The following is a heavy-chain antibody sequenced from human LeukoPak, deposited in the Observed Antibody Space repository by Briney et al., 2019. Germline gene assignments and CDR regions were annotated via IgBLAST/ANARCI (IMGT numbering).Heavy chain of an antibody. CDR3: AILGYCSGGSCPSHIDY. J-gene: IGHJ4*02. CDR2: ISAYNGNT. V-gene: IGHV1-18*01. CDR1: GYTFTSYG. Sequence: GASVKVSCKASGYTFTSYGISWVRQAPGQGLEWMGWISAYNGNTNYAQKLQGRVTMTTDTSTSTAYMELSSLRSEDTAVYYCAILGYCSGGSCPSHIDYWGQGTLVTVSS. D-gene: IGHD2-15*01.